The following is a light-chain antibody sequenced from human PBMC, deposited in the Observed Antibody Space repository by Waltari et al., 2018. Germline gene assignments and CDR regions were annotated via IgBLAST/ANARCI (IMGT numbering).Light chain of an antibody. Sequence: QSVLTQPPSASGSLGQSVTISCSGTNRDVGYYKYVSWYQQHPGKAPKLIIYEVSQRPSGVPDRFSGSKSGNTASLTVSGLQPEDEADYYCCSYVGDKLFYVFGTGTKVTVL. CDR3: CSYVGDKLFYV. CDR1: NRDVGYYKY. J-gene: IGLJ1*01. V-gene: IGLV2-8*01. CDR2: EVS.